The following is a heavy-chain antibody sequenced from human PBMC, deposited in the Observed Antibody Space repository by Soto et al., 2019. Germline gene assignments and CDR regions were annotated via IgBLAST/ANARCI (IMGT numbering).Heavy chain of an antibody. Sequence: QVQLVQSGTEVKKPGASVKVSCKASGYTFTNYGVSWVRQAPGQGLEWMGWISAYTGDTTYAQNLQDRVTMTTDTSTSTAYMELRSLRFDDTAIYYCARDFDVDVVATGPGYWGQGTLVTVSS. D-gene: IGHD2-21*02. CDR1: GYTFTNYG. J-gene: IGHJ4*02. CDR3: ARDFDVDVVATGPGY. V-gene: IGHV1-18*01. CDR2: ISAYTGDT.